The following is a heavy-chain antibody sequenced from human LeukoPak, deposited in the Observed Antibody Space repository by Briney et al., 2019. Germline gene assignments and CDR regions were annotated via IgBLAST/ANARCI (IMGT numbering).Heavy chain of an antibody. D-gene: IGHD3-16*01. CDR3: ARALRRGSYVDY. Sequence: PSETLSLTCAVSGGSISSGGYSWSWIRQPPGKGLEWIGYIYHSGSTYYNPSLKSRVTISVDRSKNQFSLKLSSVTAADTAVYYCARALRRGSYVDYWGQGTLVTVSS. V-gene: IGHV4-30-2*01. CDR1: GGSISSGGYS. J-gene: IGHJ4*02. CDR2: IYHSGST.